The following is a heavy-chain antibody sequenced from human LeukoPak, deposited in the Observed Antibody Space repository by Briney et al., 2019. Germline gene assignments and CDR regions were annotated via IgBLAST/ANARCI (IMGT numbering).Heavy chain of an antibody. CDR3: AREVNWNSATLFFDC. D-gene: IGHD1-7*01. CDR1: GGSISSGDFY. V-gene: IGHV4-31*03. J-gene: IGHJ4*02. CDR2: THSSGST. Sequence: PSETLSLTCTVSGGSISSGDFYWTWIRQNPGKGLEWIGYTHSSGSTYYNPSLKSRVTISVDTSKNQFSLKLSSVAAADAAVYYCAREVNWNSATLFFDCWGQGALVTVAS.